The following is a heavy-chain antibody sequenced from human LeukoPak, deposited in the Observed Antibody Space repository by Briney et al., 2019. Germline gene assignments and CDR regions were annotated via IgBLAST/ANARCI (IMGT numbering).Heavy chain of an antibody. CDR2: FSGCGYST. CDR1: GFIFKSYD. CDR3: ARNRGPYDSSGYYGYDAFDI. Sequence: PGGPLSLFCTACGFIFKSYDMRGVRESTGKGLEWVSAFSGCGYSTYYADSVKGRFTISRDNSKNTLYLQMNSLRAEDTAVYYCARNRGPYDSSGYYGYDAFDIWGQGTMVTVSS. D-gene: IGHD3-22*01. J-gene: IGHJ3*02. V-gene: IGHV3-23*01.